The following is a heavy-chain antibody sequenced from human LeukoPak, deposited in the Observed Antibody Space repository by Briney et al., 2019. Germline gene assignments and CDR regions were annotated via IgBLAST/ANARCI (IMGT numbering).Heavy chain of an antibody. CDR2: IKQEGSKK. Sequence: GGSLRLSCAASGFTFSNYWMTWVRQAPGKGLEWVANIKQEGSKKYYVDSVKGRFTISRDNAKNSLYLQMDSLRAEDTAVYYCARDVSDYWGQGTLVTVSS. D-gene: IGHD2-8*01. J-gene: IGHJ4*02. CDR1: GFTFSNYW. CDR3: ARDVSDY. V-gene: IGHV3-7*01.